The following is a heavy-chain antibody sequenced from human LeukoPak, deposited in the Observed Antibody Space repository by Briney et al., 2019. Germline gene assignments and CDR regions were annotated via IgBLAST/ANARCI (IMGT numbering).Heavy chain of an antibody. V-gene: IGHV1-69*04. CDR2: IIPILGIA. Sequence: SVKVSCKASGGTFSSYAISWVRQAPGQGREWMGRIIPILGIANYAQKFQGRVTITADKSTSTAYMELSSLRSEDTAVYYCARDRLGAEYDYWGQGTLVSVSS. J-gene: IGHJ4*02. CDR3: ARDRLGAEYDY. CDR1: GGTFSSYA. D-gene: IGHD3-16*01.